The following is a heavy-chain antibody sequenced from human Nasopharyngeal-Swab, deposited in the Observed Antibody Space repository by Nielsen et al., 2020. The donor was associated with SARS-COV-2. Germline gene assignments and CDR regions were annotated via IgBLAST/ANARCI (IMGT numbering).Heavy chain of an antibody. V-gene: IGHV1-18*01. CDR1: GYIFTSYG. D-gene: IGHD2-2*01. CDR2: ISTYNGNT. J-gene: IGHJ3*02. Sequence: ASVKVSCKASGYIFTSYGISWVRQAPGQGLEWMGWISTYNGNTNYAQKLQGRVTMTTDTSTSTAYMELRSLRSDDTAVYYCARGSYCSSTSCYVFAFDIWGQGTLVTASS. CDR3: ARGSYCSSTSCYVFAFDI.